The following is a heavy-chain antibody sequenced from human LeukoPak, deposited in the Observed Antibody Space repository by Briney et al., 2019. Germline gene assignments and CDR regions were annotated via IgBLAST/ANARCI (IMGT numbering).Heavy chain of an antibody. D-gene: IGHD6-19*01. CDR2: IKQDGSEN. CDR3: ARGSGWYFP. Sequence: GGSLRLSCAASGFTFSNYWMSWVRQAPGKGLEWAANIKQDGSENYYVDSVKGRFTISRDNAKNSLYLQMNSLRAEDTAVYYCARGSGWYFPWGQGTLVTVSS. J-gene: IGHJ5*02. V-gene: IGHV3-7*01. CDR1: GFTFSNYW.